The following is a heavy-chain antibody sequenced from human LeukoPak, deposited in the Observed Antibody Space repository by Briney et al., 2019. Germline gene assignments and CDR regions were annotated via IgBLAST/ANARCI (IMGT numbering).Heavy chain of an antibody. CDR2: IWYDGSNK. V-gene: IGHV3-33*01. Sequence: GGSLRPTCAASGFTFSSYGMHWVRQAPGKGLEWVAVIWYDGSNKYYADSVKGRFTISRDNSKNTLYLQMNSLRAEDTAVYYCARDFEYSSSFFDYWGQGTLVTVSS. J-gene: IGHJ4*02. CDR1: GFTFSSYG. CDR3: ARDFEYSSSFFDY. D-gene: IGHD6-6*01.